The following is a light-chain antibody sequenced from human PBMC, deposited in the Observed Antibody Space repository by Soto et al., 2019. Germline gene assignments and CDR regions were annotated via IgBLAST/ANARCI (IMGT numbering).Light chain of an antibody. CDR3: QQRSNWPIT. CDR1: QSVSSY. CDR2: NAS. J-gene: IGKJ1*01. Sequence: EIVLTQSPATLSFSPGERATLSCRASQSVSSYLAWYQQKPGQAPRLLIHNASNRATGIPDRFSGSGSGTDFTLTISSLEPEDFAVYYCQQRSNWPITFGQGTKVDIX. V-gene: IGKV3-11*01.